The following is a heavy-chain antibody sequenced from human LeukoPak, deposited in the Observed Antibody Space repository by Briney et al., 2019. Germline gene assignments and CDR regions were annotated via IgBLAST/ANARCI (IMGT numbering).Heavy chain of an antibody. J-gene: IGHJ4*02. V-gene: IGHV1-24*01. CDR2: FDPADVGT. CDR3: ATDPMGASYSDVHDN. Sequence: GASVTVSCKVSGFPLSELSMYGVRQAPGKGLEWIGGFDPADVGTFYAQKFQARVTITADTSTHTFYMLVNSLRSDDTAVYYCATDPMGASYSDVHDNWGQGTLVAVSS. D-gene: IGHD6-13*01. CDR1: GFPLSELS.